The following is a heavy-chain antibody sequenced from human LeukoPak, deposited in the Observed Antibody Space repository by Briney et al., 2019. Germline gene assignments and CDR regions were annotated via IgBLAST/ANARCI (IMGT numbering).Heavy chain of an antibody. CDR1: GFTFSSYW. J-gene: IGHJ4*02. CDR2: IKQDGSEK. D-gene: IGHD5-12*01. CDR3: ARARRGIVATMVDY. Sequence: GGSLRLSCAASGFTFSSYWMSWVRQAPGKGLEWVANIKQDGSEKYYVDSVKGRFTISRDNAKNSLYLQMNSLRAEDTAVYYCARARRGIVATMVDYWGQGTLVTVSS. V-gene: IGHV3-7*01.